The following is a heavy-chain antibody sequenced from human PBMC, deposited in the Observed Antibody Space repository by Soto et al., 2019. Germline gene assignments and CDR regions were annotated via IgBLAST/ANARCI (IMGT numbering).Heavy chain of an antibody. CDR2: IYKSTTT. Sequence: SETLSLTCPVSGDSISTVDYFWAWIRQPPGQALEYIGYIYKSTTTYYNPSFESRVAISIDTSKSQFSLTVTSVTAADTAVYFCARGRYCLTGRCFPNWFDSWGQGTLVTVSS. V-gene: IGHV4-30-4*01. CDR3: ARGRYCLTGRCFPNWFDS. J-gene: IGHJ5*01. D-gene: IGHD2-15*01. CDR1: GDSISTVDYF.